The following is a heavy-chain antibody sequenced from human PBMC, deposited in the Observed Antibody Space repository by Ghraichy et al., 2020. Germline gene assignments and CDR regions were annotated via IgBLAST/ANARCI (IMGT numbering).Heavy chain of an antibody. CDR1: GFTFSRAW. V-gene: IGHV3-7*01. D-gene: IGHD3-9*01. CDR3: AKDDWGPSY. J-gene: IGHJ4*02. Sequence: GESLNISCAASGFTFSRAWMSWVRQAPGKGLEWVANIKEDGSKKYYVDSVKGRFTISRDNARNSLYLQMDSLKAEDTAVYFCAKDDWGPSYWGQGTLVTVSS. CDR2: IKEDGSKK.